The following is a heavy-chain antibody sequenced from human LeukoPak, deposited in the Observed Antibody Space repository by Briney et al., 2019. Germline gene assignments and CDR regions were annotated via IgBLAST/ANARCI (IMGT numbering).Heavy chain of an antibody. V-gene: IGHV1-18*01. CDR2: ISAYNGNT. Sequence: GASVKVSCKASGYTFTSYGISWVRQAPGQGLEWMGWISAYNGNTNYAQKLQGRVTMTTDTSTSTAYMELRSLRSDDTAVYYCAREYYYDSSGYYPWGYYYGMDVWGQGTTVTVSS. CDR3: AREYYYDSSGYYPWGYYYGMDV. D-gene: IGHD3-22*01. CDR1: GYTFTSYG. J-gene: IGHJ6*02.